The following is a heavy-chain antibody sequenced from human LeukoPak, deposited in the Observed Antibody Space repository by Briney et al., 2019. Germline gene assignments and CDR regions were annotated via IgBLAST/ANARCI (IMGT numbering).Heavy chain of an antibody. V-gene: IGHV4-39*07. Sequence: PSETLSLTCTVSGGSISSSSYYWGWIRQPPGKGLEWIGGIYYSGSTYYNPSLKSRVTISVDTSKNQFSLKLSSVTAADTAVYYCARPLYSGSTEGAFDIWGQGTMVTVSS. J-gene: IGHJ3*02. CDR1: GGSISSSSYY. CDR3: ARPLYSGSTEGAFDI. D-gene: IGHD1-26*01. CDR2: IYYSGST.